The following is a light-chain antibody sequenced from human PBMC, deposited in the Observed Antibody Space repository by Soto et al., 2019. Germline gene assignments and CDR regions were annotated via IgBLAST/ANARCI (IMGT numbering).Light chain of an antibody. V-gene: IGKV3-20*01. Sequence: EIVLTQSPGTLSLSPGERATLSCRASQSVSSSYLAWYQQKPGQAPRLLIYGASSRATGIPDRFSGSGSGTDFTLTISRLEPEDFAVYYCQQYGSSPVTFGHGT. J-gene: IGKJ1*01. CDR2: GAS. CDR1: QSVSSSY. CDR3: QQYGSSPVT.